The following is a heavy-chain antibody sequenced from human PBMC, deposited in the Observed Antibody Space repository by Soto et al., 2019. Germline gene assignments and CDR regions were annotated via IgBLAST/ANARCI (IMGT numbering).Heavy chain of an antibody. CDR2: ISAYNGNT. D-gene: IGHD3-22*01. Sequence: ASVKVSCKASGYTFTSYGISWVRQAPGQGLEWMGWISAYNGNTNYAQKLQGRVTMTTDTSTSTAYMELRSLRSDDTAVYYCARSNRMIGPKDVDYWGQGTLVTVSS. CDR3: ARSNRMIGPKDVDY. J-gene: IGHJ4*02. CDR1: GYTFTSYG. V-gene: IGHV1-18*04.